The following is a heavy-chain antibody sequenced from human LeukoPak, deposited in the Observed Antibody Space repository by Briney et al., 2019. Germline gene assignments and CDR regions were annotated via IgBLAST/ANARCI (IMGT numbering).Heavy chain of an antibody. CDR3: ARARGLPYFDY. CDR1: GGSFSGYY. CDR2: INHSGST. Sequence: SETLSLTCAVYGGSFSGYYWSWIRQPPGKGLEWIGEINHSGSTNYNPSLKSRVTISVDTPKNQFSLKLSSVTAADTAVYYCARARGLPYFDYWGQGTLVTVSS. D-gene: IGHD1-26*01. V-gene: IGHV4-34*01. J-gene: IGHJ4*02.